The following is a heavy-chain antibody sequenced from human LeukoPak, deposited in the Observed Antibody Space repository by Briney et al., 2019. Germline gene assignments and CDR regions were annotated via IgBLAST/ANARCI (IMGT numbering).Heavy chain of an antibody. D-gene: IGHD6-19*01. CDR1: GGSISSGSYY. V-gene: IGHV4-61*02. CDR2: IYTSGST. J-gene: IGHJ4*02. CDR3: ASSSSSGWTFDY. Sequence: PSQTLSLTCTVSGGSISSGSYYWSWIRQPAGKGLEWIGRIYTSGSTNYNPSLKSRVTISVDMSKNQFSLKLSSVTAADTAVYYCASSSSSGWTFDYWGQGTLVTVSS.